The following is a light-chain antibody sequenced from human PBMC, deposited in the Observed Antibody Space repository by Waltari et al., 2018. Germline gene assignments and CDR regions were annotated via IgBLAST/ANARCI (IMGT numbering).Light chain of an antibody. J-gene: IGLJ3*02. CDR2: EVS. V-gene: IGLV2-14*01. CDR1: SRYVGPYNL. Sequence: QSALTQPVSVSESPGQSITIPCTGPSRYVGPYNLFSWYQQHPGKAPKLMIYEVSNRPSGVSSRFSASKSGNTASLTISGLQAEDEADYYCTSFTSRSTWVFGGGTKLTVL. CDR3: TSFTSRSTWV.